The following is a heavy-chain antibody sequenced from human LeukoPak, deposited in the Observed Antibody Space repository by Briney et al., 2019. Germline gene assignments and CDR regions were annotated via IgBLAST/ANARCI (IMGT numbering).Heavy chain of an antibody. D-gene: IGHD2-2*01. CDR2: INPRTGGT. J-gene: IGHJ4*02. CDR3: ARRVPAAVLDV. Sequence: EASVKVSCKASGYIFTGYYLHWVRQAPGQGLEWMGWINPRTGGTNYAQKFQGRVTLTRDTSISTAYMELRRLRYDDTAVYYCARRVPAAVLDVWGQGTLVTVSS. V-gene: IGHV1-2*02. CDR1: GYIFTGYY.